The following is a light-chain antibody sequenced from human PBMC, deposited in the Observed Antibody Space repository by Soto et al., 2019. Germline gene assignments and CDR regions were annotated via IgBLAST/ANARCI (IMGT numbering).Light chain of an antibody. CDR3: SSYTSSTQVV. Sequence: QSALTQPASVSGSPGQSITISCTGTSSDVGGYNYVSWYQQYPGKAPKLMIYDVNNRPSGVSNRFSGSKSGNTASQTISGLQDEDEADYYRSSYTSSTQVVFGGGTKLTVL. V-gene: IGLV2-14*01. CDR1: SSDVGGYNY. J-gene: IGLJ2*01. CDR2: DVN.